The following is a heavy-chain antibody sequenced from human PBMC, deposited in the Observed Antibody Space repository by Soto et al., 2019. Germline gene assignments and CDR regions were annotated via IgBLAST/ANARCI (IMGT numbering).Heavy chain of an antibody. J-gene: IGHJ6*02. CDR3: ARDPDYDFWSGYTDGMDV. D-gene: IGHD3-3*01. CDR2: IYTSGST. Sequence: QVQLQESGPGLVKPSETLSLTCTVSGGSISSYYWSWIRQPAGKGLEWIGRIYTSGSTNYNPSLKRRVTMSVDKCKNQFSLKLSSVTAADTAVYYCARDPDYDFWSGYTDGMDVWGQGTTVTVSS. CDR1: GGSISSYY. V-gene: IGHV4-4*07.